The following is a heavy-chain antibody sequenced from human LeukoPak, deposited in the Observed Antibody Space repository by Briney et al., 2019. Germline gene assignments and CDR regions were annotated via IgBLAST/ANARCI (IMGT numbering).Heavy chain of an antibody. CDR1: GYTFTSNY. V-gene: IGHV1-46*01. CDR3: ASEDLTGESAFDI. CDR2: INPSAGST. Sequence: ASVKVSCKASGYTFTSNYIHWMRQAPGQGLEWLGVINPSAGSTVYAQKFQGRVTLTRDMSTGAVYMELSSLRSEDAAVYYCASEDLTGESAFDIWGQGTMVTVSS. J-gene: IGHJ3*02. D-gene: IGHD7-27*01.